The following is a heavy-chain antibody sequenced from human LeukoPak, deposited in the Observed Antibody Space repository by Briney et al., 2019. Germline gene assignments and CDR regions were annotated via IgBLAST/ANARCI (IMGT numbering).Heavy chain of an antibody. D-gene: IGHD2-2*02. CDR1: GFTFSNYA. V-gene: IGHV3-23*01. J-gene: IGHJ4*02. CDR3: ARGPIPDY. Sequence: GGSLRLSCAASGFTFSNYAMRWVRQAPGKGLEWVSGISGSGDSTYYADSVKGRFTISRDNSKNSLYLQMNSLRVEDTAVYYCARGPIPDYWGQGTLVTVSS. CDR2: ISGSGDST.